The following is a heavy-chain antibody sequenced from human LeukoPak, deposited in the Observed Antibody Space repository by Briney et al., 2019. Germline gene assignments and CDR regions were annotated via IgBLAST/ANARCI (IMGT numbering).Heavy chain of an antibody. CDR3: ARDWGGYNGVYDAFDI. D-gene: IGHD5-24*01. CDR2: IIPIFGTA. J-gene: IGHJ3*02. Sequence: SVKVSCKASGGTFSSYAISRVRQAPGQGLEWMGGIIPIFGTANYAQKFQGRVTITADESTSTAYMELSSLRSEDTAVYYCARDWGGYNGVYDAFDIWGQGTMVTVSS. CDR1: GGTFSSYA. V-gene: IGHV1-69*01.